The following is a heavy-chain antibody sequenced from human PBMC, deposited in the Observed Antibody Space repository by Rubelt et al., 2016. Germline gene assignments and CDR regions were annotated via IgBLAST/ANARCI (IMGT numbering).Heavy chain of an antibody. Sequence: GGGLVQPGGSLRLPCAASGFTFSSYSMNWVRQAPGKGLEWVSYISSSSSTIYYADSVKGRVTISRDNAKNSLYLQMNSLRDEDTAVSYCATDYGGNSVRFDYWGQGTLVTVSS. CDR2: ISSSSSTI. V-gene: IGHV3-48*02. CDR3: ATDYGGNSVRFDY. J-gene: IGHJ4*02. D-gene: IGHD4-23*01. CDR1: GFTFSSYS.